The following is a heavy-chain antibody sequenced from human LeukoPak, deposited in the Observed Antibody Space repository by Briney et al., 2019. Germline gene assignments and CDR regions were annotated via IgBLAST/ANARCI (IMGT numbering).Heavy chain of an antibody. J-gene: IGHJ4*02. CDR3: ARGQWLVHFDY. V-gene: IGHV4-34*01. CDR2: INHSGST. D-gene: IGHD6-19*01. CDR1: GGSFSGYY. Sequence: SETLSLTCAVYGGSFSGYYWSWIRQPPGKGLEWIGEINHSGSTNYNPSLKSRVTISVDTSKNQFSLKLSSVTAADTAVYYCARGQWLVHFDYWGQGTLVTASS.